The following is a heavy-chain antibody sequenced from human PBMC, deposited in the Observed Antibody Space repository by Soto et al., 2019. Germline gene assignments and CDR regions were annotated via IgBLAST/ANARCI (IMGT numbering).Heavy chain of an antibody. CDR2: IYYSGST. Sequence: SETLSLTCTVSGGSISSYYWSWIRQPPGKGLEWIGYIYYSGSTNYNPSLKSRVTISVDTSKNQFSLKLSSVTAADTAVYYCARLGRRYSYGHDAFDIWGQGTMVTGS. J-gene: IGHJ3*02. CDR1: GGSISSYY. D-gene: IGHD5-18*01. CDR3: ARLGRRYSYGHDAFDI. V-gene: IGHV4-59*08.